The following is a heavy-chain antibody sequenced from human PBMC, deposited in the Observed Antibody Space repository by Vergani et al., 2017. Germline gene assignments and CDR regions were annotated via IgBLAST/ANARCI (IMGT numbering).Heavy chain of an antibody. V-gene: IGHV3-23*01. CDR1: GFTFSSYA. Sequence: EVQLLESGGGLVQPGGSLRLSCAASGFTFSSYAMSWVRQAPGKGLEWVSAISGSGGSTYYADSVKGRFTISRDNTKNTLYLQMNSLRAEDTAVYYCAKGGLLVATSGSYYYYYXMDVWGKGTTVTVSS. CDR2: ISGSGGST. CDR3: AKGGLLVATSGSYYYYYXMDV. D-gene: IGHD1-26*01. J-gene: IGHJ6*03.